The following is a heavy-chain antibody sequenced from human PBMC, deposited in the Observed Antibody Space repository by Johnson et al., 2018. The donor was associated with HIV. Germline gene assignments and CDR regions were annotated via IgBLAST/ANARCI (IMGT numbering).Heavy chain of an antibody. CDR1: GFTFSNAW. V-gene: IGHV3-66*01. CDR2: IYSGGST. Sequence: VQLVESGGGLVQPGGSLRLSCAASGFTFSNAWMSWVRQAPGKGLEWVSVIYSGGSTYYADSVKGRFTISRDNSKNTWYLQMNSLRAGDTAVYYCARAGVGAGAFDIWGQGTMVTVSS. D-gene: IGHD1-26*01. J-gene: IGHJ3*02. CDR3: ARAGVGAGAFDI.